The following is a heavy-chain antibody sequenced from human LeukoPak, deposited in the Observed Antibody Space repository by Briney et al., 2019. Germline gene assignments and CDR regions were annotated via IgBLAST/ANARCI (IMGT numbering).Heavy chain of an antibody. V-gene: IGHV3-30*15. CDR1: GFTLTNYA. D-gene: IGHD4-23*01. CDR3: AQSSYNNGGIEGPFDY. CDR2: TSDDGNKK. Sequence: PGGSLRLSCAASGFTLTNYAMRWVRQAPGKGLEWVAVTSDDGNKKYYPDSVKGRFTISRDSSMNTLDLQMSSLGAEDTAVCYCAQSSYNNGGIEGPFDYWGQGTLVTVSS. J-gene: IGHJ4*02.